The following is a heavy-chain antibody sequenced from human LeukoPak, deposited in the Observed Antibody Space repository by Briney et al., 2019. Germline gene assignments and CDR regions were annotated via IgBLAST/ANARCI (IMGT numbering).Heavy chain of an antibody. D-gene: IGHD2-15*01. J-gene: IGHJ4*02. CDR2: ISYDGSEE. V-gene: IGHV3-30*18. Sequence: PGRSLRLSCAVSGFSFRSYGMHWTRQAPGKGLEWLAMISYDGSEERYLDSVKGRFTISRDNLKNTLHLQLNSLRPDDSAIYYCAKGVDTVVDIAYFDSWGQGAPVTVSS. CDR3: AKGVDTVVDIAYFDS. CDR1: GFSFRSYG.